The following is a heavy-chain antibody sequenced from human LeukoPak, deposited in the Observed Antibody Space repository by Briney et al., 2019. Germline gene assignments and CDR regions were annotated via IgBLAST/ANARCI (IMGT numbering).Heavy chain of an antibody. CDR1: GFTFSSYG. CDR2: IRYDGSNK. Sequence: GGSLRLSCAASGFTFSSYGMHWVRQAPGKGLEWVAFIRYDGSNKYYADSVKGRFTISGDNSKNTLYLQMNSLRAEDTAVYYCAKDRVATMVRGVIDWGQGTLVTVSS. CDR3: AKDRVATMVRGVID. D-gene: IGHD3-10*01. J-gene: IGHJ4*02. V-gene: IGHV3-30*02.